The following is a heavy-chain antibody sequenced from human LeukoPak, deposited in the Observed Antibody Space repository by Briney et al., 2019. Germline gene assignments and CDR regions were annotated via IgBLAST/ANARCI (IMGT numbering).Heavy chain of an antibody. V-gene: IGHV4-59*12. Sequence: SETLSLTCSVSGDSINTYYWTWIRQSPGKGLEWIGYIYYVGRTSYNPSLESRVSISADTSTNQFSLTLASVTAADTAIYYCARISAFYECAWGRGLLVTVSS. D-gene: IGHD3-3*02. CDR2: IYYVGRT. CDR3: ARISAFYECA. CDR1: GDSINTYY. J-gene: IGHJ5*02.